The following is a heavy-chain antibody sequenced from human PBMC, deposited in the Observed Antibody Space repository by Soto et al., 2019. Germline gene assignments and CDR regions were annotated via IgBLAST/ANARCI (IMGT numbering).Heavy chain of an antibody. V-gene: IGHV3-21*01. CDR2: ISSASTYI. J-gene: IGHJ4*02. Sequence: ESGGGLVKPGGSLRLSCAASGFTFSRYSMNWVRQAPGKGLEWVSSISSASTYIYYADSVKGRFTISRDNAKNSLYLQMNSLRVEDTAVYYCARGLDWVDYWGQGTLVTVSS. CDR3: ARGLDWVDY. D-gene: IGHD3-3*01. CDR1: GFTFSRYS.